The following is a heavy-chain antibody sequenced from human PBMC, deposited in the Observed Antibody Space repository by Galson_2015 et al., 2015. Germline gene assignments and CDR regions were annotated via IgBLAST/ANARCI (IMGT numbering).Heavy chain of an antibody. Sequence: SLRLSCAASGFTFSAYPMHWVRQAPGKGLEYVSGISSNGGTTYYADSVKGRFTISRDNSKNTLYLQMSSLRAEDAAVYYCASDCSSTSCYDWGQGTLVTVSS. J-gene: IGHJ4*02. CDR2: ISSNGGTT. V-gene: IGHV3-64D*06. CDR1: GFTFSAYP. D-gene: IGHD2-2*01. CDR3: ASDCSSTSCYD.